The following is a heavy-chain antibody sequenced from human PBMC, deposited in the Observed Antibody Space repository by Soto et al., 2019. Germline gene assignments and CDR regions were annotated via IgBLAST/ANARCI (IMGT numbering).Heavy chain of an antibody. Sequence: EVQLVESGGGLVQPGGSLRLSCAASGFTLSGYWMSWVRQAPGKGLEWVANIKQDGSEIYYVDSVKGRFTISRDNAKNSLFLQMNSLRSEDTAVYYCLITTSAFDIWGQWTLVTVSS. D-gene: IGHD4-4*01. CDR1: GFTLSGYW. CDR3: LITTSAFDI. V-gene: IGHV3-7*01. J-gene: IGHJ3*02. CDR2: IKQDGSEI.